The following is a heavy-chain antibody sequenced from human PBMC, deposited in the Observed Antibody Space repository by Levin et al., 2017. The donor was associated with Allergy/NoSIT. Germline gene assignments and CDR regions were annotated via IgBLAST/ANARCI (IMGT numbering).Heavy chain of an antibody. Sequence: GGSLRLSCAASGFTFSSYAMHWVRQAPGKGLEWVAVISYDGSNKYYADSVKGRFTISRDNSKNTLYLQMNSLRAEDTAVYYCARPAYYDFWSGYSAPFDIWGQGTMVTVSS. CDR1: GFTFSSYA. D-gene: IGHD3-3*01. CDR2: ISYDGSNK. CDR3: ARPAYYDFWSGYSAPFDI. J-gene: IGHJ3*02. V-gene: IGHV3-30-3*01.